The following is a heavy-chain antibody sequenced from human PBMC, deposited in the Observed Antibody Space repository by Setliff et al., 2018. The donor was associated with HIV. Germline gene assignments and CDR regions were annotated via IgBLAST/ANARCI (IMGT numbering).Heavy chain of an antibody. CDR1: GYTFTGNY. J-gene: IGHJ4*02. V-gene: IGHV1-46*04. CDR2: IVPALGIA. Sequence: ASVKVSCKASGYTFTGNYIHWVRQAPGQGLEWIGSIVPALGIANHRHDSVKGRFTISRDNFKNTVYLQVHSLRIEDTAVYYCARDLASPDYSSGCPGYWGQGTLVTVSS. D-gene: IGHD6-19*01. CDR3: ARDLASPDYSSGCPGY.